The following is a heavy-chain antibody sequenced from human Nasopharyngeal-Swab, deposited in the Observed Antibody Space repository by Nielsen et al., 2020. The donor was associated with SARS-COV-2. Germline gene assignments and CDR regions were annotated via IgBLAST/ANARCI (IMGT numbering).Heavy chain of an antibody. CDR2: IRSKGNSYAT. CDR3: SRCGGSCYTGKDY. Sequence: GESLKISCAASGFIFSDSAIHWVRQAAGKGLEWVGRIRSKGNSYATEYAAPVEGRFTITRDDSKNTAYLQMNSLMTADTAVYYCSRCGGSCYTGKDYWGQGTLVTVSS. CDR1: GFIFSDSA. D-gene: IGHD2-15*01. J-gene: IGHJ4*02. V-gene: IGHV3-73*01.